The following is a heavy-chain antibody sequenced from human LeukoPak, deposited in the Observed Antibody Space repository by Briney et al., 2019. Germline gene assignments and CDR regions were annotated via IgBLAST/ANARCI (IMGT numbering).Heavy chain of an antibody. V-gene: IGHV1-2*02. Sequence: ASVTVSCKASGYTFTGYYMHWVRQAPGQGLEWMGWINPNSGGTNYAQKFQGRVTMTRDTSISTAYMKLSRLRSDDTAVYYCARANSLTNWFDPWGQGTLVTVSS. CDR2: INPNSGGT. D-gene: IGHD2-21*01. J-gene: IGHJ5*02. CDR3: ARANSLTNWFDP. CDR1: GYTFTGYY.